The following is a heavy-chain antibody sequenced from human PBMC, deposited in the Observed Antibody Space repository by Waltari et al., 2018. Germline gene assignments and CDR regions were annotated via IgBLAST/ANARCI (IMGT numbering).Heavy chain of an antibody. CDR2: INPNSGNT. CDR3: ARYLVSNGGFDY. CDR1: GYTFTSYD. J-gene: IGHJ4*02. V-gene: IGHV1-8*02. Sequence: QVQLVQSGAEVKKPGASVKVSCKASGYTFTSYDINWVRKATGQGLEWMGWINPNSGNTGSAQKFQGRVTITRNTSISTAYMELSSLRSDGTAVYYCARYLVSNGGFDYWGQGTLVTVSS. D-gene: IGHD3-16*01.